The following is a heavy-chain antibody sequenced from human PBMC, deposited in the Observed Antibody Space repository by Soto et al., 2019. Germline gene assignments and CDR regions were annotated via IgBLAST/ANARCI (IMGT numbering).Heavy chain of an antibody. CDR1: GFSFTTSGVG. V-gene: IGHV2-5*02. CDR3: AHRPGEGNGRASYYGMDV. J-gene: IGHJ6*02. D-gene: IGHD1-26*01. CDR2: LYWDDDK. Sequence: QITLKESGPTLVKPTQTLTLTCTFSGFSFTTSGVGVGWVRQPPGKALEWLALLYWDDDKRYSSSLKSRLTISKDTSKNQVVLTMTNMGPVDTATYYCAHRPGEGNGRASYYGMDVWGQGTTVTVSS.